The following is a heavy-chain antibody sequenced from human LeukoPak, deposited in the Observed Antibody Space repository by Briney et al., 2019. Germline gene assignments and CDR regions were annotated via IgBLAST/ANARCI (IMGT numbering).Heavy chain of an antibody. CDR3: ARGRMVRGVTWWFDP. V-gene: IGHV1-8*01. Sequence: ASVKVSCKASGYTFTSYDINWVRHATGQGLEKMGWMNPTSGNTGYAQKFQGRVTMTRNTSISTAYMELSSLRSEDTAVYYCARGRMVRGVTWWFDPWGQGTLVTVSS. J-gene: IGHJ5*02. D-gene: IGHD3-10*01. CDR2: MNPTSGNT. CDR1: GYTFTSYD.